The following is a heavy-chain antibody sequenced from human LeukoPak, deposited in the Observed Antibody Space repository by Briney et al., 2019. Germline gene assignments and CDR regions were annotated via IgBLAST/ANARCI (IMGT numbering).Heavy chain of an antibody. CDR3: TRLAPYYGTGII. Sequence: GGSLRLSCAASGFTVSPNWMSWVRQAPGKGLEWVATIKEDGSEEYYVDSVKGRFTISRDNAKNSLYLQMSSLRAEDTAVYYCTRLAPYYGTGIIWGQGTVVTVSS. CDR1: GFTVSPNW. V-gene: IGHV3-7*01. CDR2: IKEDGSEE. J-gene: IGHJ3*02. D-gene: IGHD3-10*01.